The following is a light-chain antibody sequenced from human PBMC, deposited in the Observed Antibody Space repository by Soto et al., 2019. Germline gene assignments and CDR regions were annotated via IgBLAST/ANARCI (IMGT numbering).Light chain of an antibody. CDR2: GIS. V-gene: IGKV3D-15*01. CDR3: QQHGQWPIT. CDR1: QSVNSN. Sequence: EIVMTQSPATLSVSPGERATLSCRASQSVNSNYLAWYQQKPGQAPRLLIYGISKRATDIQDRFSGSGSGTEFTLTISSLQPEDFATYYCQQHGQWPITFGQGTRLEIK. J-gene: IGKJ5*01.